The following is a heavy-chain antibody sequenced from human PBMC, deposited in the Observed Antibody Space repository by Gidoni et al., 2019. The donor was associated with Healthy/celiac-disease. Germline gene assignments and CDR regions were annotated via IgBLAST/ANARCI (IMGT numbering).Heavy chain of an antibody. V-gene: IGHV3-23*01. CDR1: GFSFTSSA. Sequence: EVRLLESGGGLVQPGGSLSLSCAASGFSFTSSARRWVRQAHGKGLGWVSAISGSGGSTNDADSGKGRFTISRDNSKNTLYLQMNSLRAEDTAVYYCAKDGQYSSRRRAYGMYVWGQGTTVTVSS. J-gene: IGHJ6*02. CDR3: AKDGQYSSRRRAYGMYV. CDR2: ISGSGGST. D-gene: IGHD6-13*01.